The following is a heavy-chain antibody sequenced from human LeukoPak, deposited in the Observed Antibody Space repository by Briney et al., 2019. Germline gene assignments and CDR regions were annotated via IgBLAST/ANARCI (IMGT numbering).Heavy chain of an antibody. D-gene: IGHD3-10*01. J-gene: IGHJ3*02. CDR1: GGSISSYY. V-gene: IGHV4-59*08. CDR2: IYYSGST. CDR3: ARGITMVRGVIPDAFDI. Sequence: SETLSLTCTVSGGSISSYYWNWIRQPPGKGLEWIGYIYYSGSTNYNPSLKSRVTISVDTSKNQFSLKLSSVTAADTAVYYCARGITMVRGVIPDAFDIWGQGTMVTVSS.